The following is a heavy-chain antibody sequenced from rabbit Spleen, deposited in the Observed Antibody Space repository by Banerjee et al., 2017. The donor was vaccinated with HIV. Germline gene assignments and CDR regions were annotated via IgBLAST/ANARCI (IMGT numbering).Heavy chain of an antibody. CDR3: ARAWGGDSGYYNL. V-gene: IGHV1S45*01. D-gene: IGHD7-1*01. J-gene: IGHJ4*01. Sequence: QEQLVESGGGLVQPEGSLTLTCTASGFSFSSSYYMCCVRQAPGKGLELIACIYTGSGITCDASWVNGRFTISKTSSTTVTLQMSSLTGAESAPYFCARAWGGDSGYYNLWRHGSLVTV. CDR1: GFSFSSSYY. CDR2: IYTGSGIT.